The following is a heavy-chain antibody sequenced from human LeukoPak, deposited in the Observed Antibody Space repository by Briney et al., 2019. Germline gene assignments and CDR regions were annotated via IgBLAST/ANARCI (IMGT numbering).Heavy chain of an antibody. D-gene: IGHD3-22*01. J-gene: IGHJ3*02. CDR2: IWYDGSNK. Sequence: QPGRSLRLSCAASGFTFSSYGMHWVRQAPGKELEWVAVIWYDGSNKYYADSVKGRFTISRDNSKNTLYLQMNSLRAEDTAVYYCAKDAWGSYYYDSSGYSDDAFDIWGQGTMVTVSS. V-gene: IGHV3-33*06. CDR3: AKDAWGSYYYDSSGYSDDAFDI. CDR1: GFTFSSYG.